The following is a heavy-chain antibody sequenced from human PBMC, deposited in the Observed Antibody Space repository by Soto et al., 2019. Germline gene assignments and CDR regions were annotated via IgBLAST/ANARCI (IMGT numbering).Heavy chain of an antibody. Sequence: SETLSLPFAASPGSVSAAGYSWSWIRHPPGGDLEWLGYIYHSGTTLYTPSLKTRLTISLDRSNNRFSLTLNSMTAADTAVYYCARAQFDAGSGNYYNLMCGPWGQGTQVTVAS. CDR3: ARAQFDAGSGNYYNLMCGP. D-gene: IGHD3-10*01. J-gene: IGHJ5*02. CDR2: IYHSGTT. V-gene: IGHV4-30-2*01. CDR1: PGSVSAAGYS.